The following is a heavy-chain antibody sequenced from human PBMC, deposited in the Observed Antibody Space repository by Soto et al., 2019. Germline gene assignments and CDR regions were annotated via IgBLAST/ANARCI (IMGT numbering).Heavy chain of an antibody. J-gene: IGHJ4*02. Sequence: QVQLQESGPGLVKPSETLSLPCAVSGDSISSYYCVWIRQPQGKGLESIGYLYYGRSANYNPSLKSRVTLSVDTSTNQCSLTLSSMTAADTAVYYCALRSMAVVPEYWGQGTLVTVSS. CDR3: ALRSMAVVPEY. CDR1: GDSISSYY. V-gene: IGHV4-59*01. D-gene: IGHD3-22*01. CDR2: LYYGRSA.